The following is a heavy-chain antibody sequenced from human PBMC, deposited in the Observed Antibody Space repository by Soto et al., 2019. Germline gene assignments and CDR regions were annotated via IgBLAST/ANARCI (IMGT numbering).Heavy chain of an antibody. CDR3: ARGGTTAVRKGAGFDYYYYGMDV. CDR1: GGSISTYY. D-gene: IGHD1-1*01. J-gene: IGHJ6*02. V-gene: IGHV4-59*01. CDR2: IYYSGTT. Sequence: SETLSLTCTVSGGSISTYYWNWIRQPPGKGLEWIGYIYYSGTTNYSPSLKSRLTISVDTSKNQFSLKLSSVTAADTAVYYCARGGTTAVRKGAGFDYYYYGMDVWGQGTTVTVSS.